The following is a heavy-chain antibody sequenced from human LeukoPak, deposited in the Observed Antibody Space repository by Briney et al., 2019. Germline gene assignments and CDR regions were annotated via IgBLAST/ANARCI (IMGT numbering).Heavy chain of an antibody. J-gene: IGHJ4*02. CDR3: ARAVTGIAAAGTFFY. D-gene: IGHD6-13*01. Sequence: GGSLRLSCTASGFMFSSFWMSWVRQAPGKGLEWVANINQGENEKYYVDSVRGRCTISRDNVKNSVFLQMNSLRAEDTAVYYCARAVTGIAAAGTFFYWGQGTLVTVSS. V-gene: IGHV3-7*01. CDR2: INQGENEK. CDR1: GFMFSSFW.